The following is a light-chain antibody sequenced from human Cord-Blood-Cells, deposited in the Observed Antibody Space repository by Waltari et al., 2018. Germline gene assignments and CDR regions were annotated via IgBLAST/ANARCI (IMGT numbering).Light chain of an antibody. V-gene: IGKV3-20*01. CDR1: QSVGSSY. Sequence: EIVLTQSPGTLSLSLGERATLSCRASQSVGSSYLAWYQQKPAQAPSPLTYGASSRATGIPDRFSGSGSGTDFTLTISRLEPEDFAVYYCQQYGSSPTFGQGTKVESK. CDR2: GAS. J-gene: IGKJ1*01. CDR3: QQYGSSPT.